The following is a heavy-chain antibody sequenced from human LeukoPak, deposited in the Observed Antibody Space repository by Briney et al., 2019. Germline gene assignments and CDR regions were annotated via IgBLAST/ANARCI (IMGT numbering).Heavy chain of an antibody. CDR3: AKDRTGPPMTHMDV. J-gene: IGHJ6*03. V-gene: IGHV3-21*01. D-gene: IGHD7-27*01. CDR2: ISSSSSYI. CDR1: GFTFSSYS. Sequence: PGGSLRLSCAASGFTFSSYSMNWVRQAPGKGLEWVSSISSSSSYIYYADSVKGRFTISRDNAKNSLYLQMNSLRAEDTAVYYCAKDRTGPPMTHMDVWGKGTTVTVSS.